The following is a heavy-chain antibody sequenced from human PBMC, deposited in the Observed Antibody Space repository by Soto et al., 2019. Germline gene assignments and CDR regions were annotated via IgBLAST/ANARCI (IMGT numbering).Heavy chain of an antibody. Sequence: PSETLSLTCAVSGGSISSSNWWSWVRQPPGKGLEWIGEIYHSASTNYNPSLKSRVTISVDKSKNQFSLKLSPVTAADTAVYYCARRAQRYRDGYKGAFDIWGQGTMVTVSS. V-gene: IGHV4-4*02. CDR3: ARRAQRYRDGYKGAFDI. CDR1: GGSISSSNW. J-gene: IGHJ3*02. D-gene: IGHD3-9*01. CDR2: IYHSAST.